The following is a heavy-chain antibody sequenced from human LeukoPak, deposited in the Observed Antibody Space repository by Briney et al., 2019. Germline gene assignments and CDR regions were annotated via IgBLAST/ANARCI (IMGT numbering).Heavy chain of an antibody. Sequence: SVTVSFKASGGTFSRHAISWVRQAPGQGLEWMGGIIPIFGTANYAQKFQGRVTITADESTSTAYMELSSLRSEDTAVYYCARDGNIVANRAPYYFDYWGQGTLVTVSS. CDR3: ARDGNIVANRAPYYFDY. D-gene: IGHD5-12*01. CDR2: IIPIFGTA. J-gene: IGHJ4*02. V-gene: IGHV1-69*13. CDR1: GGTFSRHA.